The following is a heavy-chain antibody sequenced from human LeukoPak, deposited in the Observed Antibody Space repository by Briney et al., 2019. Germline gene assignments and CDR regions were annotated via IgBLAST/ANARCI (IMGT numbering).Heavy chain of an antibody. V-gene: IGHV3-30*18. CDR2: ISYDGSNK. CDR3: AKKSRVATMRFALDY. D-gene: IGHD5-12*01. J-gene: IGHJ4*02. Sequence: GRSLRVSCAASGFTFSSYGMHGVRQAPGKGLEWVAVISYDGSNKYYADSVKGRFTISRDNSKNTLYLQMNSLRAEDTAVYYCAKKSRVATMRFALDYWGQGTLVTVSS. CDR1: GFTFSSYG.